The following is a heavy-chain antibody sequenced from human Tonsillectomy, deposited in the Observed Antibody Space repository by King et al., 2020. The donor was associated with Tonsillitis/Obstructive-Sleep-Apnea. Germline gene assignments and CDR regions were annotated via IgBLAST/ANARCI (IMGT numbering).Heavy chain of an antibody. CDR2: INHSGST. J-gene: IGHJ4*02. CDR3: AIRLGYCSGDSCLDY. D-gene: IGHD2-15*01. V-gene: IGHV4-34*01. Sequence: VQLQQWGAGLLKPSETLSLTCAVYGGSFSGYYWSWIRQPPGKGLEWIGEINHSGSTNSNPSHKSRVTISVDTSKNQFSLKLSSVTAADTAVYFCAIRLGYCSGDSCLDYWGQGTLVTVSS. CDR1: GGSFSGYY.